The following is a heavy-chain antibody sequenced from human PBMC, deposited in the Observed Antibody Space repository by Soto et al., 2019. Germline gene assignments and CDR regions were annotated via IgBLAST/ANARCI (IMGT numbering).Heavy chain of an antibody. CDR1: GYTFTSYG. CDR3: ARDVLYYDILTGYTHAYYYGMDV. D-gene: IGHD3-9*01. CDR2: ISAYNGNT. Sequence: QVQLVQSGAEVKKPGASVKVSCKASGYTFTSYGISWVRQAPGQGLEWMGWISAYNGNTNYAQKLQGRVIMTTDTSTSTAYMELRSLRSDDTAVYYCARDVLYYDILTGYTHAYYYGMDVWGQGTTVTVSS. J-gene: IGHJ6*02. V-gene: IGHV1-18*04.